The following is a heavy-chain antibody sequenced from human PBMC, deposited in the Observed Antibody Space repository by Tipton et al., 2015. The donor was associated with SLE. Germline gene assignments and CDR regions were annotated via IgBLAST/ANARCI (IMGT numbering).Heavy chain of an antibody. D-gene: IGHD3-22*01. Sequence: TLSLTCTVSGGSISSSSYYWGWIRQPPGKGLEWIGSIYHSGSTYYNPSLKSRVTIPVDTSKNQFSLKLSSVTAANQAGYYCVSDSWYYHSSGYPGYFDYWCHGTLVTVSS. CDR3: VSDSWYYHSSGYPGYFDY. CDR1: GGSISSSSYY. J-gene: IGHJ4*01. CDR2: IYHSGST. V-gene: IGHV4-39*07.